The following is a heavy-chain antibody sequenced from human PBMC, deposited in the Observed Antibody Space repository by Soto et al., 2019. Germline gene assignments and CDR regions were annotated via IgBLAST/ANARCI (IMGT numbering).Heavy chain of an antibody. Sequence: PGGSLRLSCAASGFTFSSYGMHWVRQAPGKGLEWVAVIWYDGSNKYYADSVKGRFTISRDNSKNTLYLQMNSLRAEDTAVYYCAKPFPPDWSGYPDNWFDPWGQGTLVTVSS. CDR3: AKPFPPDWSGYPDNWFDP. CDR2: IWYDGSNK. J-gene: IGHJ5*02. V-gene: IGHV3-33*06. D-gene: IGHD3-3*01. CDR1: GFTFSSYG.